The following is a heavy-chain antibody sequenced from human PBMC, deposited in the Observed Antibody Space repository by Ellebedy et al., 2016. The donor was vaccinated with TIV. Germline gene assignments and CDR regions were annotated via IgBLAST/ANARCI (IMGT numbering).Heavy chain of an antibody. CDR1: GGSISSSSHY. V-gene: IGHV4-39*01. Sequence: MPGGSLRLSCSVSGGSISSSSHYWGWIRQPPGKGLEWIGSVSYSGGTYYNPSLKSRVTISVDTSKNRFSLKLTSVTAADTAVYYCAKHEYSNSWYGKNWFDPWGQGALVTVSS. J-gene: IGHJ5*02. CDR3: AKHEYSNSWYGKNWFDP. CDR2: VSYSGGT. D-gene: IGHD6-13*01.